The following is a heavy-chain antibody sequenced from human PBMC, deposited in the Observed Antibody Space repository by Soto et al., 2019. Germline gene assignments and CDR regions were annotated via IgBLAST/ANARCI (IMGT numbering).Heavy chain of an antibody. V-gene: IGHV4-4*02. CDR3: ARRWGEGRVDY. CDR2: IYHSGST. Sequence: QVQLQESGPGLVKPSGTLSLTCAVSGGSISSSNWWSWVRQPPGKGLQWVGEIYHSGSTNYITSLKSRFSVSVDKSGNQFSLKLSSVAAADTAVYYCARRWGEGRVDYWGQGTLVTVSS. J-gene: IGHJ4*02. CDR1: GGSISSSNW. D-gene: IGHD3-10*01.